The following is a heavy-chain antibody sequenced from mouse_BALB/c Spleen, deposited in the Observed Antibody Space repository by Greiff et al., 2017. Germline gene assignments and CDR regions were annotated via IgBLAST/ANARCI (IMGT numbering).Heavy chain of an antibody. V-gene: IGHV1-7*01. D-gene: IGHD1-1*01. J-gene: IGHJ2*01. CDR3: ARGGYYDGSICDY. CDR2: INPSTGYT. Sequence: QVQLQQSGAELAKPGASVKMSCKASGYTFTSYWMHWVKQRPGQGLEWIGYINPSTGYTEYNQKFKDKATLTADKSSSTAYMQLSSLTSEDSAVYNCARGGYYDGSICDYWGQGTTLTVSS. CDR1: GYTFTSYW.